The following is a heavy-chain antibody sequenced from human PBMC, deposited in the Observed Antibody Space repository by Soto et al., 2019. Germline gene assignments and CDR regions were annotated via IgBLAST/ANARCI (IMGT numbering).Heavy chain of an antibody. CDR1: GGAFSSYA. Sequence: QVQLVQSGAEVKKPGSSVKVSCKASGGAFSSYAISWVRQAPGQGLEWMGGIIPIFGTANYAQKFQGRVTITADESTSTAYMELSSLRSEDTAVYYCAREGNYGDYLESFDHWGQGTLVTVSS. D-gene: IGHD4-17*01. V-gene: IGHV1-69*01. J-gene: IGHJ5*02. CDR2: IIPIFGTA. CDR3: AREGNYGDYLESFDH.